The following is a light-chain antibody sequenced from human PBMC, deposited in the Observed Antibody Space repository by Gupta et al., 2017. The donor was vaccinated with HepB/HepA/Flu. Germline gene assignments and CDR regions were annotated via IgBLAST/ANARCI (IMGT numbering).Light chain of an antibody. CDR2: EVT. Sequence: SALTQPASVSGSPGQSITISCTGTSSDVGGYNLISWYQHHPGTAPKLLIYEVTKRPSGVSDRFSGSRSVNTASLTISGLQAEDEAHYSCCSYAGSSTRYVFGSGTKVIVL. J-gene: IGLJ1*01. CDR3: CSYAGSSTRYV. V-gene: IGLV2-23*02. CDR1: SSDVGGYNL.